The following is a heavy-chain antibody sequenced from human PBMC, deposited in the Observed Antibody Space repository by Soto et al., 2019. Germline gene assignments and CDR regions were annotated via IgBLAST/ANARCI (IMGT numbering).Heavy chain of an antibody. Sequence: GGSLRLSCAASGFTLSRHAMNWVRQAPWKGLEWVSFIGSRTSDIYYADSVKGRFTISRDNAKNSLYLDLTRLRAEDTAVYFCVRDYYDTSGYPNTFDMWGQATM. J-gene: IGHJ3*02. CDR2: IGSRTSDI. CDR1: GFTLSRHA. V-gene: IGHV3-21*01. CDR3: VRDYYDTSGYPNTFDM. D-gene: IGHD3-22*01.